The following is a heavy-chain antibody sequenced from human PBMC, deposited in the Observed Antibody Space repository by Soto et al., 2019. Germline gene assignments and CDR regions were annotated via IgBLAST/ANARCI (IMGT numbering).Heavy chain of an antibody. J-gene: IGHJ4*02. V-gene: IGHV3-74*01. CDR1: GFSLSDYW. Sequence: EVQLVESGGGLVQPGGSLRLSCAASGFSLSDYWMHWVRQAPGEGLVWLSRITRDGSSTNYADSVKGRFAISRDNAKNTLELQVNSLRGADTAVYYCARGANGYYYFDYWGQGTLVTVSS. CDR3: ARGANGYYYFDY. CDR2: ITRDGSST. D-gene: IGHD5-18*01.